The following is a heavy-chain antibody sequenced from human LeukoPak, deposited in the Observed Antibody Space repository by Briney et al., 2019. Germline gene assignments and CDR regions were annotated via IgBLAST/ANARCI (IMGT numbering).Heavy chain of an antibody. D-gene: IGHD1-26*01. J-gene: IGHJ3*02. V-gene: IGHV4-4*07. CDR3: ARDVMSIVGATAAAFDI. CDR2: IYTSGST. Sequence: PSETLSLTCTVSGGSISSYYWSWIRQPAWKGLEWIGRIYTSGSTNYNPSLKSRVTMSVDTSKNQFSLKLSSVTAADTAVYYCARDVMSIVGATAAAFDIWGQGTMVTVSS. CDR1: GGSISSYY.